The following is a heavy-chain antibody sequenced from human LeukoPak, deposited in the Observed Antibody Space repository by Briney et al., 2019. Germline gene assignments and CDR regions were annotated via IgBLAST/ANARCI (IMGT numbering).Heavy chain of an antibody. CDR3: AKPSLSRLLPDAFDI. J-gene: IGHJ3*02. V-gene: IGHV3-23*01. CDR1: GFTFSSHA. Sequence: GGSLRLSCAASGFTFSSHAMSWVRQAPGKGLEWVSAISGSGGSTYYADSVKGRFTISRDNSKNTLYLQMNSLRAEDTAVDYCAKPSLSRLLPDAFDIWGQGTMVTVSS. D-gene: IGHD2-2*01. CDR2: ISGSGGST.